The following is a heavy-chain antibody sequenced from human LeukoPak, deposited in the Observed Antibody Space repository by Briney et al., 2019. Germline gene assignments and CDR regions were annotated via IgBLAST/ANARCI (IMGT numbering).Heavy chain of an antibody. Sequence: RGSLRLSCAASGFTFDDYAMHWVRQAPGKGLEWVSLISWDGGSTYYADSVKGRFTISRDNSKNSLYLQMNSLRAEDTALYYCAKDNTPYSSSWFDAFDIWGQGTMVTVSS. CDR1: GFTFDDYA. J-gene: IGHJ3*02. CDR3: AKDNTPYSSSWFDAFDI. D-gene: IGHD6-13*01. CDR2: ISWDGGST. V-gene: IGHV3-43D*03.